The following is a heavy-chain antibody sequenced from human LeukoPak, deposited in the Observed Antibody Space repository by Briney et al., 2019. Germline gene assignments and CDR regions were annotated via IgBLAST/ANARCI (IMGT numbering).Heavy chain of an antibody. Sequence: GASVTVSCKASRYTLTSYYMHWVRQAPGQGPEWMGVINPSGGRTTRYAQKIQGRVTMTRDTSMSTVNMELSSLGSEDTAVYYCARGTLRFFDFWGQGTLVTVSS. V-gene: IGHV1-46*01. CDR3: ARGTLRFFDF. D-gene: IGHD3-3*01. J-gene: IGHJ4*02. CDR2: INPSGGRT. CDR1: RYTLTSYY.